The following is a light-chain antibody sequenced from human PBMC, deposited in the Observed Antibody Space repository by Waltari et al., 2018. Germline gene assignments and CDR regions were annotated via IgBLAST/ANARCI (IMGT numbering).Light chain of an antibody. CDR2: RDA. J-gene: IGLJ2*01. CDR3: QSADSSGSYVL. Sequence: SYALTQPPSVSASPGQTARITCSGNALPKQFAYWYQRQPGQAPVLGIYRDAERPSGTPARFSGSSSGTTVTLTINVVEAEDEADYYCQSADSSGSYVLFGGGTTLTVL. V-gene: IGLV3-25*03. CDR1: ALPKQF.